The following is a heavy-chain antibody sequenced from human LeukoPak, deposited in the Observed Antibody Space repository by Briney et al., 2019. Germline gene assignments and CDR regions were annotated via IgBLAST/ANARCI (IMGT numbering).Heavy chain of an antibody. CDR2: INRDGSGI. J-gene: IGHJ4*02. Sequence: GGSLRLFCAASGFTFSTYCMQGLRQAPGKGLVWVSRINRDGSGISYADSVKGRFTISRDNAKSILYLQMNSLRAEDTAVYDCANTRYNYEFDYRGRGTLVTVSS. V-gene: IGHV3-74*01. CDR3: ANTRYNYEFDY. D-gene: IGHD5-18*01. CDR1: GFTFSTYC.